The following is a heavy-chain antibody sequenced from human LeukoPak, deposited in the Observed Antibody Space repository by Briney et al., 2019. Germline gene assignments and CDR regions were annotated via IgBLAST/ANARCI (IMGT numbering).Heavy chain of an antibody. Sequence: GGSLRLSCAASGFTFSKYAMSCVRQAPGKGLEWVSVISGSGGSTYYADSVKGRFTISRDNSKNTLYLQMNSLRAEDTAVYYCAKHGEAYGDSKTDYWGQGTLVTVSS. CDR1: GFTFSKYA. V-gene: IGHV3-23*01. D-gene: IGHD4-17*01. CDR3: AKHGEAYGDSKTDY. J-gene: IGHJ4*02. CDR2: ISGSGGST.